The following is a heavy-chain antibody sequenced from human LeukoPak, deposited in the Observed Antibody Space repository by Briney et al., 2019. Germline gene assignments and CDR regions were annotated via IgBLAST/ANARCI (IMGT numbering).Heavy chain of an antibody. CDR2: IRSKAYGGTT. CDR1: GFTFGNHA. Sequence: GGSLRLSCTASGFTFGNHAMSWVRQAPGKGLEWVGFIRSKAYGGTTEYAASVKGRFTISRDDSKSIAYLQMNSLKAEDTAVYYCTRAVAHLDYWGQGTLVTVSS. J-gene: IGHJ4*02. D-gene: IGHD4-23*01. V-gene: IGHV3-49*04. CDR3: TRAVAHLDY.